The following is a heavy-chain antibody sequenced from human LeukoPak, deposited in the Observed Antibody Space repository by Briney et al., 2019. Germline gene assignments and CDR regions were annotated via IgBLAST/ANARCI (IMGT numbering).Heavy chain of an antibody. Sequence: GGSLRLSCAASEFILSSYEMNWVRQAPGKGLEWLSYISSSGSTIYYADSVKGRFTISRDNAKNSLYLQMNSLRAEDTAVYYCARDPRDDYNSRIFDIWGLGTMVTVSS. CDR3: ARDPRDDYNSRIFDI. CDR1: EFILSSYE. D-gene: IGHD5-24*01. CDR2: ISSSGSTI. V-gene: IGHV3-48*03. J-gene: IGHJ3*02.